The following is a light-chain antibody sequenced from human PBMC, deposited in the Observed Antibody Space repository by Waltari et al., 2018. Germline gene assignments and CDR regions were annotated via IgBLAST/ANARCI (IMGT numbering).Light chain of an antibody. CDR1: QNVYSN. CDR2: GAS. J-gene: IGKJ1*01. CDR3: QQYMNWPRT. Sequence: EIVLTQSPATLSLYPGERVTLSCRADQNVYSNLAWYQQKPGQAPRPLLYGASTRGTDIPARFSGTGFGTEFNLTISSLESEDFAIFYCQQYMNWPRTFGQGTKVE. V-gene: IGKV3-15*01.